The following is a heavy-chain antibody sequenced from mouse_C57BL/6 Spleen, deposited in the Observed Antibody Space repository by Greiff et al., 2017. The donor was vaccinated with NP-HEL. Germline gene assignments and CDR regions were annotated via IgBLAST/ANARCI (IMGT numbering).Heavy chain of an antibody. Sequence: QVQLKESGAELVRPGTSVKVSCKASGYAFTNYLIEWVKQRPGQGLEWIGVINPGSGGTNYNEKFKGKATLTADKSSSTAYMQLSSLTSEDSAVYFCARDWYAMDYWGQGTSVTVSS. CDR2: INPGSGGT. J-gene: IGHJ4*01. D-gene: IGHD4-1*01. V-gene: IGHV1-54*01. CDR3: ARDWYAMDY. CDR1: GYAFTNYL.